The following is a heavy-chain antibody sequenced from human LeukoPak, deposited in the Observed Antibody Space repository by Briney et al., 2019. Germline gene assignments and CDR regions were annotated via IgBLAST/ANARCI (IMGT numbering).Heavy chain of an antibody. D-gene: IGHD2-15*01. CDR1: GFTFSDYY. J-gene: IGHJ6*02. CDR2: ISSSGSTI. Sequence: PGGSLRLSWAASGFTFSDYYMSWIRQAPGKGLEWVSYISSSGSTIYYADSVKGRFTISRDNAKNSLYLQMNSLRAEDTAVYYCARGYCSGGSCYTPDPYYYYGMDVWGQGTTVTVPS. CDR3: ARGYCSGGSCYTPDPYYYYGMDV. V-gene: IGHV3-11*01.